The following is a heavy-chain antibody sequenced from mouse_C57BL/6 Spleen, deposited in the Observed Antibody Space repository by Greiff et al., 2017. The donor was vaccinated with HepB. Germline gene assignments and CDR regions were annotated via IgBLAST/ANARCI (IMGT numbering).Heavy chain of an antibody. Sequence: VQLQQPGAELVRPGTSVKLSCKASGYTFTSYWMHWVKQRPGQGLEWIGVIDPSDSYTNYNQKFKGKATLTVDTSSSTAYMQLSSLTSEDSAVYYCAIIYYDYPWFAYWGQGTLVTVSA. CDR1: GYTFTSYW. J-gene: IGHJ3*01. CDR2: IDPSDSYT. D-gene: IGHD2-4*01. V-gene: IGHV1-59*01. CDR3: AIIYYDYPWFAY.